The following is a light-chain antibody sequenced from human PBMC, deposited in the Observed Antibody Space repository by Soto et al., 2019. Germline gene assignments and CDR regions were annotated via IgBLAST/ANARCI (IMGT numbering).Light chain of an antibody. CDR2: DAS. J-gene: IGKJ1*01. CDR1: QSVSSY. Sequence: EIVLTQSPATLSLSPGERATLSCMASQSVSSYLAWYQQKPGQAPRLLIYDASNRATGIPARFSGSGSGTDFTLTICSLEPEDFAVYYCQQRSNWPWTFGQGTKVDI. CDR3: QQRSNWPWT. V-gene: IGKV3-11*01.